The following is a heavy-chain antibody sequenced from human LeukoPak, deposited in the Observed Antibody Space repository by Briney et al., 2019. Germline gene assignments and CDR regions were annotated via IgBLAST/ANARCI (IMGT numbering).Heavy chain of an antibody. CDR3: ARRCSSASCSFDY. V-gene: IGHV4-34*01. CDR2: INHSGST. Sequence: SDTLALTCAVYGGSFSGYYWSWIRQPPGKGLEWIGEINHSGSTNYNPSLKSRVTISVDTSKNHFSLKLSSVTAADTAVYYCARRCSSASCSFDYWGQGTLVTVSS. D-gene: IGHD2-2*01. CDR1: GGSFSGYY. J-gene: IGHJ4*02.